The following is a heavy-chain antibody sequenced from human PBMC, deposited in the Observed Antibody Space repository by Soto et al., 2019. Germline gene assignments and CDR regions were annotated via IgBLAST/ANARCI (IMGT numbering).Heavy chain of an antibody. CDR2: IIPILGIA. V-gene: IGHV1-69*02. D-gene: IGHD3-3*01. CDR1: GGTFSSYT. Sequence: GASVKVSCKASGGTFSSYTISWVRQAPGQGLEWMGRIIPILGIANYAQKFQGRVTITADKSTSTAYMELSSLRSEDTAVYYCARADYDFWSGVNYYYMDVWSKGTTVTVSS. CDR3: ARADYDFWSGVNYYYMDV. J-gene: IGHJ6*03.